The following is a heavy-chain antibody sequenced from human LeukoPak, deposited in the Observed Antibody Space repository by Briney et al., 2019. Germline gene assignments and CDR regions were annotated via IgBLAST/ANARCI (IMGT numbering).Heavy chain of an antibody. J-gene: IGHJ4*02. V-gene: IGHV3-15*01. D-gene: IGHD2-2*01. CDR3: STGVPVADFDY. Sequence: GGSLRLSCAASGFTFNNAWMSWVRQAPGKGLGWVGRITSQTDGGTTDYAAPVKGRFSISRDDSKNTLYLQMNSLKTEDTAVYYCSTGVPVADFDYWGQGTLVIVSS. CDR1: GFTFNNAW. CDR2: ITSQTDGGTT.